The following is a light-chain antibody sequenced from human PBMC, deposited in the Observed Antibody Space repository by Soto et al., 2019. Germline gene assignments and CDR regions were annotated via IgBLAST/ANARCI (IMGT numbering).Light chain of an antibody. V-gene: IGKV2-30*01. CDR3: MQATHWPPYT. J-gene: IGKJ2*01. CDR1: QGLVYSDGNTY. CDR2: KVS. Sequence: EVVMTQSPRNLPVTLGQPASISCWSSQGLVYSDGNTYLNWFQQRPGHPPRRLLYKVSFRDSGVPDRFSGSGSGTAFTLTISRVEAEDVGIYYCMQATHWPPYTFGQGTKVDIK.